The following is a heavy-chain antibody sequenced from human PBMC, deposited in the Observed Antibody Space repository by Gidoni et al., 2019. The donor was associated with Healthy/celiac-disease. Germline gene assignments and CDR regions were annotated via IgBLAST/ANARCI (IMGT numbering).Heavy chain of an antibody. J-gene: IGHJ4*02. D-gene: IGHD3-10*01. V-gene: IGHV5-51*01. CDR3: ALDYYGSGSYFPVFDY. CDR2: NYPGDSDT. CDR1: GYSFTSYW. Sequence: EVQLVQSGAEVKKPGESLKISCKGSGYSFTSYWIGWVRQMPGKGLEWMGINYPGDSDTRYSPSFQGQVTISADKSISTAYLQWSSLKASDTAMYYCALDYYGSGSYFPVFDYWGQGTLVTVSS.